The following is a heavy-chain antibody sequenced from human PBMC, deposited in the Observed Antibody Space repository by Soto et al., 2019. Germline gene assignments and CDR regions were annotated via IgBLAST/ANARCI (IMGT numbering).Heavy chain of an antibody. CDR2: IYNGGST. Sequence: PPETLSLTCSVSGDSVRSVGFLWAWLRRPPGKGLEWIGYIYNGGSTYYSPARGSRMYVSRHATENHYSLRLTSVTAADTAGDFGARAPVGLDTISYFDYLGQRKLVTVSS. CDR1: GDSVRSVGFL. D-gene: IGHD3-3*01. J-gene: IGHJ4*02. V-gene: IGHV4-30-4*02. CDR3: ARAPVGLDTISYFDY.